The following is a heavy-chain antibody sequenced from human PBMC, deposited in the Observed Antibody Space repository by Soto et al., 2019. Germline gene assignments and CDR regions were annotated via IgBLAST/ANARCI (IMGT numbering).Heavy chain of an antibody. CDR1: GYSFTSYW. V-gene: IGHV5-51*01. CDR2: IYPGDSDT. J-gene: IGHJ3*02. Sequence: GESPKISCKGSGYSFTSYWIGWVRQMPGKGLEWMGIIYPGDSDTRYSPSFQGQVTISADKSISTAYLQWSSLKASDTAMYYCARLMGTDILTGYYASDAFDIWGQGTMVTVSS. CDR3: ARLMGTDILTGYYASDAFDI. D-gene: IGHD3-9*01.